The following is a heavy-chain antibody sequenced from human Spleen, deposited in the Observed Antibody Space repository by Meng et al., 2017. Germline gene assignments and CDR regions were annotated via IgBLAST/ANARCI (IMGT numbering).Heavy chain of an antibody. D-gene: IGHD4-11*01. V-gene: IGHV4-34*01. CDR3: ARGPTTMAHDFDY. J-gene: IGHJ4*02. CDR2: INHSGST. CDR1: GGSFSGYY. Sequence: QVHLQESGPGLVRPSETLSLTCAVYGGSFSGYYWSWIRQPPGKGLEWIGEINHSGSTNYNPSLKSRVTISVDTSKNQFSLKLSSVTAADSAVYYCARGPTTMAHDFDYWGQGTLVTVSS.